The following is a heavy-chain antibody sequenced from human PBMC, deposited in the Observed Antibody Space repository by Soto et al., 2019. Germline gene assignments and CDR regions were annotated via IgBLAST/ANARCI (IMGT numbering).Heavy chain of an antibody. CDR2: SYHRGST. J-gene: IGHJ4*02. Sequence: QLQLQESGSGLVKPSQTLSLTCAVSGGSISSGGYSWSWIRQPPEKGLEWIGYSYHRGSTYYNPSLKSRVTISVDRSKNQFSMKLSSVTAADTAVYYCASAFGSSGDRWGQGTTVTVSS. CDR3: ASAFGSSGDR. D-gene: IGHD2-15*01. CDR1: GGSISSGGYS. V-gene: IGHV4-30-2*01.